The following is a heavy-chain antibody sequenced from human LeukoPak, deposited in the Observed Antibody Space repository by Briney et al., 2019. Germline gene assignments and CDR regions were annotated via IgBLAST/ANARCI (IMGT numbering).Heavy chain of an antibody. J-gene: IGHJ4*02. CDR3: AKRDTSGSYYFDY. Sequence: GGSLRLSCAASGFTFSSYGMHWVRQAPGKGLEWVSAITSSGSNTYFADSVKGRFTISRDNSKNTLYLQMNSLRAEDTAVYLCAKRDTSGSYYFDYWGQGTLVTVSS. CDR2: ITSSGSNT. CDR1: GFTFSSYG. D-gene: IGHD3-22*01. V-gene: IGHV3-23*01.